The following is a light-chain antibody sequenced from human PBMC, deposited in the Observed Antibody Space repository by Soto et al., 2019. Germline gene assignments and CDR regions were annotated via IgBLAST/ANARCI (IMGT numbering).Light chain of an antibody. CDR3: AAWDDSLNAVV. V-gene: IGLV1-44*01. Sequence: VLTQPPSVSGTPGHKVSISCSGSTSNLGGNTVNWYQQLPGTAPKLLIYTNNQRPSGVPDRFSGSKSGTSASLAISGLRSEDEADFYCAAWDDSLNAVVFGGGTKLTVL. CDR2: TNN. CDR1: TSNLGGNT. J-gene: IGLJ2*01.